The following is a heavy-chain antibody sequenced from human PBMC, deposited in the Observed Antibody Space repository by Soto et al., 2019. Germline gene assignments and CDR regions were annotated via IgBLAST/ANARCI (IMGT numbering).Heavy chain of an antibody. CDR3: ARDQGYYDSSGYFDY. CDR2: IYYSGGT. V-gene: IGHV4-61*03. CDR1: GGSVSSGSFY. D-gene: IGHD3-22*01. Sequence: PSETLSLTCTVSGGSVSSGSFYWSWIRQPPGKGLEWIGYIYYSGGTNYNPSLKNRVTISKDTSASHFSLNLSSVTAADTAIYYCARDQGYYDSSGYFDYWGHGTLVTVSS. J-gene: IGHJ4*01.